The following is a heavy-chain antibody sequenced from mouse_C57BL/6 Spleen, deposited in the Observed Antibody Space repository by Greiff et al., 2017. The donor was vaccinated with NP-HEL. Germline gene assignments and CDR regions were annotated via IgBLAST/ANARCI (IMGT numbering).Heavy chain of an antibody. V-gene: IGHV1-15*01. CDR2: IDPETGGT. CDR1: GYTFTDYE. Sequence: SGAELVRPGASVTLSCKASGYTFTDYEMHWVKQTPVHGLEWIGAIDPETGGTAYNQKFKGKAILTADKSSSTAYMELRSLTSEDSAVYYCTRRWDGDYWGQGTTLTVSS. D-gene: IGHD4-1*01. J-gene: IGHJ2*01. CDR3: TRRWDGDY.